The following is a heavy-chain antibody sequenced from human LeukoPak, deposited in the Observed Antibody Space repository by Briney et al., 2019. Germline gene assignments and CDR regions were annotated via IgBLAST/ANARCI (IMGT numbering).Heavy chain of an antibody. Sequence: ASVKVSCKASGYTFTSYYMHWVRQAPGQGLEWMGIINPSGGSTSYAQKFQGRVTMTRDMSTSTVYMELSSLRSEDTAVYYCARADNWNDGRNWFDPWGQGTLVTVSS. J-gene: IGHJ5*02. CDR3: ARADNWNDGRNWFDP. CDR2: INPSGGST. CDR1: GYTFTSYY. V-gene: IGHV1-46*01. D-gene: IGHD1-20*01.